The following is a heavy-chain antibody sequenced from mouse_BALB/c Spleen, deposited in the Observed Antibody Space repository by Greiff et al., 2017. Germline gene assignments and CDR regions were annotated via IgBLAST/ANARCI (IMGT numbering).Heavy chain of an antibody. CDR2: IYPGDGDT. Sequence: QVQLQQSGAELARPGASVKLSCKASGYTFTSYWMQWVKQRPGQGLEWIGAIYPGDGDTRYTQKFKGKATLTADKSSSTAYMQLSSLASEDSAVYYCARWDYGSSSSFAYWGQGTLVTVSA. CDR3: ARWDYGSSSSFAY. J-gene: IGHJ3*01. D-gene: IGHD1-1*01. V-gene: IGHV1-87*01. CDR1: GYTFTSYW.